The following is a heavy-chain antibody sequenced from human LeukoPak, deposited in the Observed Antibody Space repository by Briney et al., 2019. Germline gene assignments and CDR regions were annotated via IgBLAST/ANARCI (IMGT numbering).Heavy chain of an antibody. J-gene: IGHJ6*03. Sequence: GGSLRLSCAASGFTFSSYWMHWVRQAPGKGLVWVSRINSDGSSTSYADSVKGRFTISRDNAKNTLYLQMNSLRAEDTAVYYCARDQEYCSSTSCYWAYYYYYMDVWGKGTTVTISS. CDR1: GFTFSSYW. CDR2: INSDGSST. D-gene: IGHD2-2*01. V-gene: IGHV3-74*01. CDR3: ARDQEYCSSTSCYWAYYYYYMDV.